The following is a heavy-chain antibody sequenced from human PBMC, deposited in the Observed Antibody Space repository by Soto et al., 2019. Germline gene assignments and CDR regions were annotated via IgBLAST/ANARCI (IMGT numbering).Heavy chain of an antibody. J-gene: IGHJ6*03. V-gene: IGHV3-30*18. Sequence: QVQLVESGGGVVQPGRSLSLSCGASGFTFSSYGMHLVRQAPGKGLEWVALISYDGSDKYYVDSVKGRFTISRDNSKNALDLQMNSLRAEDTAVYYCAKVGRDWFVELSPYDYYYYMDVGCNGTTVTVS. CDR1: GFTFSSYG. D-gene: IGHD3-10*01. CDR2: ISYDGSDK. CDR3: AKVGRDWFVELSPYDYYYYMDV.